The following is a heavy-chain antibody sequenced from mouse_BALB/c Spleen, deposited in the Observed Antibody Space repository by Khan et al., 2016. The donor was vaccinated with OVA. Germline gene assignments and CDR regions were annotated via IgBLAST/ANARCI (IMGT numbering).Heavy chain of an antibody. V-gene: IGHV1S136*01. D-gene: IGHD1-1*01. J-gene: IGHJ4*01. CDR1: GYTFTNYV. CDR2: INPYNDGT. CDR3: TRYGSSPYYAMDY. Sequence: VQLQQSGPELVKPGASVKMSCKASGYTFTNYVMHWVKQKPGQGLEWIGYINPYNDGTKYNEKFKGKATLTSDKSSSTAHMELSSLTSEDSAVYHCTRYGSSPYYAMDYWGQGTSVTVSS.